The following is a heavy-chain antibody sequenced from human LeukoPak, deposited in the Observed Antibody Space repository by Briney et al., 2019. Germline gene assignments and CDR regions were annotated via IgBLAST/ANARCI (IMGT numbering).Heavy chain of an antibody. CDR2: ISSSSSYI. CDR1: GFTFSSYS. D-gene: IGHD6-19*01. V-gene: IGHV3-21*01. J-gene: IGHJ4*02. CDR3: ARHRPGIAVAGMEDYFDY. Sequence: PGGSLRLSCAASGFTFSSYSMNWVRQAPGKGLEWVSSISSSSSYIYYADSVKGRFTISRDNAKNSLYLQMNSLRAEDTAVYYCARHRPGIAVAGMEDYFDYWGQGTLVTVSP.